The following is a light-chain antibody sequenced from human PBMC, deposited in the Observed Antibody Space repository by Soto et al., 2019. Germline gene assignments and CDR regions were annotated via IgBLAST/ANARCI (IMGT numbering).Light chain of an antibody. Sequence: DIQMTQSPSSLSASVGDRVTITCRASQGITYYLAWYQQKPGKVPKLLIYAASTLQSGVPSRFSGSGSGTDFTLTISSLPPEDVATYYCQKYNSAPPGLTFGGGTKVEIK. CDR2: AAS. J-gene: IGKJ4*01. CDR1: QGITYY. V-gene: IGKV1-27*01. CDR3: QKYNSAPPGLT.